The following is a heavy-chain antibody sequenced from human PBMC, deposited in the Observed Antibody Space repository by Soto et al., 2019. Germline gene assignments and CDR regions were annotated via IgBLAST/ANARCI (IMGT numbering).Heavy chain of an antibody. CDR3: AKVATFITMVRGVYFDH. Sequence: EVQLLESGGGLVQPGGSLRLSCAASGFTFSSYAMTWVRQAPGKGLEWVSAMSGNGGGTYYADSVKGRFTISRDYSKNTVYLKMNSLRAEDTAVYYCAKVATFITMVRGVYFDHWGQGTLVTVSA. CDR1: GFTFSSYA. J-gene: IGHJ4*02. CDR2: MSGNGGGT. D-gene: IGHD3-10*01. V-gene: IGHV3-23*01.